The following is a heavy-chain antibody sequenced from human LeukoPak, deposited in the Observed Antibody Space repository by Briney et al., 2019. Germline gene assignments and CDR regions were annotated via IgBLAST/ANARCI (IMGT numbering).Heavy chain of an antibody. Sequence: GRSLRLSCAASGFTLSSYGMHWVRQAPGKGLEWVAVIWYDGSNKYYADSVKGRFTISRDNSKSTLSLQMNSLRAEDTAVYYCARGYSSNWYPYYFDYWGQGTLVTVSS. CDR2: IWYDGSNK. CDR3: ARGYSSNWYPYYFDY. D-gene: IGHD6-13*01. CDR1: GFTLSSYG. J-gene: IGHJ4*02. V-gene: IGHV3-33*01.